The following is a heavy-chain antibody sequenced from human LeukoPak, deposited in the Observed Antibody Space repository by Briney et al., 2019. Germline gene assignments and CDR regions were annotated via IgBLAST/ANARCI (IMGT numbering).Heavy chain of an antibody. CDR2: ISSSSSCI. CDR3: ARDRGPYSSGWFFDY. J-gene: IGHJ4*02. Sequence: GGSLRLSCAASGFTFSSYSMNWVRQAPGQGLEWVSSISSSSSCIYYADSVKGRFTISRDNAKNSLYLQMNSLRAEDTAVYYCARDRGPYSSGWFFDYWGQGTLVTVSS. CDR1: GFTFSSYS. D-gene: IGHD6-19*01. V-gene: IGHV3-21*01.